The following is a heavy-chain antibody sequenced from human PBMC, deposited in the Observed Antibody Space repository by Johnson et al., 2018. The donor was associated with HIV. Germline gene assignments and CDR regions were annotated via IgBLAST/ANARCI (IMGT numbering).Heavy chain of an antibody. D-gene: IGHD1-26*01. V-gene: IGHV3-30*04. CDR1: GFTFSDYA. Sequence: QVQLVESGGGVVQPGRSLRLSCSASGFTFSDYAMHWVRQAPGKGLQWVAVISYDGGDKYYADSVKGRFTISRDNSNNTLYLQMDSLRIEDTAIYYCARDREWELLFGAFDIWGQGTMVTVSS. CDR3: ARDREWELLFGAFDI. CDR2: ISYDGGDK. J-gene: IGHJ3*02.